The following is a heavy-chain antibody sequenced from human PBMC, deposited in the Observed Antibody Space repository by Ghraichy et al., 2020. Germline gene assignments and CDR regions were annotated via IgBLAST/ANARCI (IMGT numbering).Heavy chain of an antibody. V-gene: IGHV4-34*01. J-gene: IGHJ6*03. Sequence: ESLNISCAVYGGSFSGYYWSWIRQPPGKGLEWIGEINHSGSTNYNPSLKSRVTISVDTSKNQFSLKLSSVTAADTAVYYCARLSVDDYVWGSYRYRVGYYYYYMDVWSKGTTVTVSS. D-gene: IGHD3-16*02. CDR2: INHSGST. CDR3: ARLSVDDYVWGSYRYRVGYYYYYMDV. CDR1: GGSFSGYY.